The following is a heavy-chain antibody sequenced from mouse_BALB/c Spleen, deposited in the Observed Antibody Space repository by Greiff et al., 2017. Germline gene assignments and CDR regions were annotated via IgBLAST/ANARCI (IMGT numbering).Heavy chain of an antibody. D-gene: IGHD2-1*01. CDR3: AFGAYYGNANYYAMDY. V-gene: IGHV1-19*01. Sequence: VQLQQSGPELVKPGASVKMSCKASGYTFTDYYMDWVKQSHGESFEWIGRVNPYNGGTSYNQKFKGKATLTVDKSSSTAYMELNSLTSEDSAVYYCAFGAYYGNANYYAMDYWGQGTSVTVSS. CDR2: VNPYNGGT. CDR1: GYTFTDYY. J-gene: IGHJ4*01.